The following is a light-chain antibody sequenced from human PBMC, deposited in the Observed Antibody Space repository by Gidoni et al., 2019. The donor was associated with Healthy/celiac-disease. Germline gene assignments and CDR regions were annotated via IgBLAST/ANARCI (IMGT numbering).Light chain of an antibody. V-gene: IGKV1-39*01. CDR1: QSMSSY. CDR2: AAS. J-gene: IGKJ4*01. CDR3: QQSYSTPVT. Sequence: DIQMTQSPSSLSASVGDSVTITCRASQSMSSYLNWYQQKPGKAPKLLIYAASSLQSGVPSRFSGSGSGTDFTLTISSLQPEDFATYYCQQSYSTPVTFGGGTKVEIK.